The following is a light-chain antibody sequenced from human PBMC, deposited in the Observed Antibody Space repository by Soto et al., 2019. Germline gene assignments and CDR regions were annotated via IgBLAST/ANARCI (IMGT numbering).Light chain of an antibody. CDR1: HGINNF. CDR2: DAS. CDR3: QRYNSAPKT. V-gene: IGKV1-27*01. J-gene: IGKJ1*01. Sequence: DIQMTQSPSSLSASVGDRVTITCRASHGINNFLAWYQQKPGKVPELLIYDASTLHPGVPSRFSGSGSGTDFTLTISSLQPEDVATYYCQRYNSAPKTFGQGTKVEIK.